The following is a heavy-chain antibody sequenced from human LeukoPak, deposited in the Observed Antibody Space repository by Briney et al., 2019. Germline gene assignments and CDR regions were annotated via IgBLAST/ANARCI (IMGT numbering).Heavy chain of an antibody. CDR3: SRSLDY. CDR2: INQDGNIQ. CDR1: GFPFSDYW. Sequence: PGGSLRLSXAASGFPFSDYWMDWVRQAPGKGMEWVANINQDGNIQYYADSVKGRFTISRNNAKNSLSLQMYSLRAEDTAIYFCSRSLDYLGQGALVTVSS. V-gene: IGHV3-7*01. J-gene: IGHJ4*02.